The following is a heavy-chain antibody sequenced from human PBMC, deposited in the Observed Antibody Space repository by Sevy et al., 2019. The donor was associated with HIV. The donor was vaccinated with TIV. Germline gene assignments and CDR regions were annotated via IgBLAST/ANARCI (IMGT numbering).Heavy chain of an antibody. CDR2: ISGSGGST. V-gene: IGHV3-23*01. CDR3: AKATISSSSFDY. CDR1: GFTFSSYA. Sequence: GGSLRLSCAASGFTFSSYAMSWVRQAPGKGLEWVSAISGSGGSTYYAYSVKGRFTISRDNSKNTLYLQMNSLRAEDTAVYYCAKATISSSSFDYWGQGTLVTVSS. D-gene: IGHD6-6*01. J-gene: IGHJ4*02.